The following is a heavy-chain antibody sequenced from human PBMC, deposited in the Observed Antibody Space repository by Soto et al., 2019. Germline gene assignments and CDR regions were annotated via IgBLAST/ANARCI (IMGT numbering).Heavy chain of an antibody. Sequence: ASVKVSCKASGYTFTSYGISWVRQAPGQGLEWKGRISAYNGNTNYAQKQQGRVNMTTDTSTSTAYMELRSLRSDDTAVYYCARDLKEDYYDSSGYYYFDYWG. CDR1: GYTFTSYG. D-gene: IGHD3-22*01. J-gene: IGHJ4*01. V-gene: IGHV1-18*01. CDR2: ISAYNGNT. CDR3: ARDLKEDYYDSSGYYYFDY.